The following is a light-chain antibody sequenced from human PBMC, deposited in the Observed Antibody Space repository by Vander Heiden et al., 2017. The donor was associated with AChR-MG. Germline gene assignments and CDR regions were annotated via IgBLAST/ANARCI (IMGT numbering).Light chain of an antibody. CDR2: GKN. J-gene: IGLJ2*01. V-gene: IGLV3-19*01. CDR1: SLRSYY. CDR3: NSRDSSGNHLV. Sequence: SSELTQDPAVFVALGQTVRITCQGASLRSYYASWYQQKPGQAPVLVIYGKNNRPSGIPDRFSGSSSGNTASLTITGAQAEDEADYYCNSRDSSGNHLVFGGGTKLTVL.